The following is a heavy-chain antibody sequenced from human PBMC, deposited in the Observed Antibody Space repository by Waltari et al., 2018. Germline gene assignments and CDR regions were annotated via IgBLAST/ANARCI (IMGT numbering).Heavy chain of an antibody. V-gene: IGHV1-18*01. CDR2: ISAYNGNT. CDR3: ARGGLEWLLGTPFDY. J-gene: IGHJ4*02. Sequence: QVQLVQSGAEVKKPGASVKVACKASGYTFTSYGLSWVRQAPGQGLEWMGWISAYNGNTNDAQKLQGRVTMTTDTSTSTAYMELRSLRSDDTAVYYCARGGLEWLLGTPFDYWGQGTLVTVSS. D-gene: IGHD3-3*01. CDR1: GYTFTSYG.